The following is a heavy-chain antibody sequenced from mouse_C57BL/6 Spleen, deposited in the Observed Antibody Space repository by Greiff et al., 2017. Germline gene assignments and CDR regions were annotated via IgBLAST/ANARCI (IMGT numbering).Heavy chain of an antibody. Sequence: EVMLVESEGGLVQPGSSMKLSCTASGFTFCDYYMAWVRQVPEKGLEWVANINYDGSSTYYLDSLKSRFIISRDNAKNILYLQMSSLKSEDTATYYCARDYYYGSSHWYFDVWGTGTTVTVSS. CDR3: ARDYYYGSSHWYFDV. CDR2: INYDGSST. J-gene: IGHJ1*03. V-gene: IGHV5-16*01. CDR1: GFTFCDYY. D-gene: IGHD1-1*01.